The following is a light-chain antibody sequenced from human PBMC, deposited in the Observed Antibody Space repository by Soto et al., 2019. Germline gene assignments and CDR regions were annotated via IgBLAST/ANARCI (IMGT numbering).Light chain of an antibody. Sequence: IPMTQSPSTLSASVGDRVTITCRASQSISSWLAWYQQKPGKAPKLLIYKASSLESGVPSRFRGSGSGTELTLTISSLQPDDCATYDCQQYNSYSWTFGQGTKVDNK. J-gene: IGKJ1*01. CDR3: QQYNSYSWT. CDR1: QSISSW. CDR2: KAS. V-gene: IGKV1-5*03.